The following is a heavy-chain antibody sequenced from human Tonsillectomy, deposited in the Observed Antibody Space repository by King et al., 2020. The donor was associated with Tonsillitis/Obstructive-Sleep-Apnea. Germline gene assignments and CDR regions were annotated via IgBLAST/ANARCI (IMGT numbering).Heavy chain of an antibody. J-gene: IGHJ4*02. Sequence: VQLVESGGGLIQPGGSLRLSCAASGFTVSSNYMSWVRQAPGKGLEWVSVIYSGGSTYYADYVKGRFTISRDNSKNTLYLQMNSLRAEDTAVYYCARTNTVKGGYYFDYWGQGTLVTVSS. V-gene: IGHV3-53*01. CDR2: IYSGGST. CDR1: GFTVSSNY. CDR3: ARTNTVKGGYYFDY. D-gene: IGHD4-17*01.